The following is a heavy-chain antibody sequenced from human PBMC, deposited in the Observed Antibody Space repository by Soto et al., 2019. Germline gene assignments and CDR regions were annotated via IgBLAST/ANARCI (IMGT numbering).Heavy chain of an antibody. Sequence: PGGSLRLSCAASGFTVSSNYMSWVRQARGKGLEWVSVIYSGGSTYYADSVKGRFTISRDNSKNTLYLQMNSLRAEDTAVYYCARAPYYCSGGSCYYYYGMDVWGQGTTVTVSS. CDR3: ARAPYYCSGGSCYYYYGMDV. J-gene: IGHJ6*02. CDR1: GFTVSSNY. V-gene: IGHV3-53*01. CDR2: IYSGGST. D-gene: IGHD2-15*01.